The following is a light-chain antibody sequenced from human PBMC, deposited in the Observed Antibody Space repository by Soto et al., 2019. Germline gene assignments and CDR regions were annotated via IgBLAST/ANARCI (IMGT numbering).Light chain of an antibody. Sequence: QAVVIQPPSASGNPGQRVTVSCSGGSSNIGSYTVNWYQQLPGAAPKLLIYSNSQRPSGVPDRFSASKSGTSASLAMSGLQSEDDAEYYCAAWDDSLNGYVFGPGTKLTVL. V-gene: IGLV1-44*01. CDR2: SNS. CDR3: AAWDDSLNGYV. J-gene: IGLJ1*01. CDR1: SSNIGSYT.